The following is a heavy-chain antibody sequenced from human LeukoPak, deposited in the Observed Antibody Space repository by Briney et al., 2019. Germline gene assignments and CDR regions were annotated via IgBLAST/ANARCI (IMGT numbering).Heavy chain of an antibody. D-gene: IGHD6-19*01. CDR1: GFTFSSYA. CDR2: ISGSGGST. V-gene: IGHV3-23*01. CDR3: ASMSSPPSHFDY. J-gene: IGHJ4*02. Sequence: GGSLGLSCAASGFTFSSYAMSWVRQAPGKGLEWVSAISGSGGSTYYADSVKGRFTISRDNAKNSLYLQMNSLRAEDTAVYYCASMSSPPSHFDYWGQGTLVTVSS.